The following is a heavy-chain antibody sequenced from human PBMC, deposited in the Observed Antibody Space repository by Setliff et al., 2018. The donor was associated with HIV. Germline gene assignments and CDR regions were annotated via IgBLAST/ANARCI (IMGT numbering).Heavy chain of an antibody. Sequence: SETLSLTCAVYGGSISGHYWGWIRQPPGKGLEWIGYMFSSGSAQYNSSLKSRVSMSADTSKNQFSLKLTSVTAADTAVYFCARVFYDATDYYAPLFDYWGQGTLVTVSS. CDR1: GGSISGHY. J-gene: IGHJ4*02. V-gene: IGHV4-59*11. D-gene: IGHD3-22*01. CDR2: MFSSGSA. CDR3: ARVFYDATDYYAPLFDY.